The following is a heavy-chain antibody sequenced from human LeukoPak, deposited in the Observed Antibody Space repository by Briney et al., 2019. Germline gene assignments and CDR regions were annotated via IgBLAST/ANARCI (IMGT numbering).Heavy chain of an antibody. CDR3: ARAQWTAFDYYYYMDV. V-gene: IGHV3-7*01. Sequence: GGSLRLSCAVSGFTFSRYWMTWVRQAPGKGLEWVANIRVDGSEKYYVDAVKGRFTISRDNAKDSLYLQMNGLRAEDTAIYYCARAQWTAFDYYYYMDVWGKGTTVTVSS. J-gene: IGHJ6*03. CDR1: GFTFSRYW. CDR2: IRVDGSEK. D-gene: IGHD3/OR15-3a*01.